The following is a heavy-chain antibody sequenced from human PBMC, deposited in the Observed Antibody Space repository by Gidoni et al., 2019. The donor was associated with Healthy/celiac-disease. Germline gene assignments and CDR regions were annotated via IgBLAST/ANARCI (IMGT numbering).Heavy chain of an antibody. D-gene: IGHD6-13*01. Sequence: QVQLVESGGGVVQPGRSLRLSCAASGFPFSSYAMHWVRQAPGKGLEWVAVISYDGSNKYYADSVKGRFTISRDNSKNTLYLQMNSLRAEDTAVYYCASGGIAAADPEFDYWGQGTLVTVSS. CDR2: ISYDGSNK. CDR3: ASGGIAAADPEFDY. CDR1: GFPFSSYA. J-gene: IGHJ4*02. V-gene: IGHV3-30*04.